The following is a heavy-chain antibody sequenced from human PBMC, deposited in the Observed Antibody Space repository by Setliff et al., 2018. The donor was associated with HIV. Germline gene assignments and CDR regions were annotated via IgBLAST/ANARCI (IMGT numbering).Heavy chain of an antibody. Sequence: LRLSCAASGFTFSSYSMSWVRQAPGKGLEWVSYITSSSDTIYYADSVKGRFAISRDNAENSLSLQMNSLRVEDTAVYYCARGYGHIVVVIASDAFDVWGQGTMVTVSS. J-gene: IGHJ3*01. CDR2: ITSSSDTI. CDR1: GFTFSSYS. D-gene: IGHD2-21*01. CDR3: ARGYGHIVVVIASDAFDV. V-gene: IGHV3-48*01.